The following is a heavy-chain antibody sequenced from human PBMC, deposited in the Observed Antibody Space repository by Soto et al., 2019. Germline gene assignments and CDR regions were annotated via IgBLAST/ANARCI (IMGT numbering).Heavy chain of an antibody. Sequence: QITLKESGPTLVKPTQTLTLTCTFSGFSLSTSGVGVGWIRQPPGKALEWLALIYWDDDKRYSPSLKSRLTITKDTSKNQVVLTMTNMDPVDTATYYCAHRYYDYVWGSQYYFDYWGQGTLVTVSS. V-gene: IGHV2-5*02. CDR1: GFSLSTSGVG. CDR2: IYWDDDK. D-gene: IGHD3-16*01. J-gene: IGHJ4*02. CDR3: AHRYYDYVWGSQYYFDY.